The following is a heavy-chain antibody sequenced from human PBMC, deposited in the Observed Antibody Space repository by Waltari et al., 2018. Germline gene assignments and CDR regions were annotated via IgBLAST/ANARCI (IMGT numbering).Heavy chain of an antibody. D-gene: IGHD5-12*01. CDR1: VASISSSTYS. Sequence: HLQRQEWGPGLVSPSETLSPTGTSPVASISSSTYSRGGIRQPPGRGLEWIGSTFYSGNTYHNPSLKSRVTISVDTSKNQFSLQLRSVTAADTAVYYCATHSGYNSGYPRWFDPWGQGTLVTVSS. V-gene: IGHV4-39*01. CDR3: ATHSGYNSGYPRWFDP. J-gene: IGHJ5*02. CDR2: TFYSGNT.